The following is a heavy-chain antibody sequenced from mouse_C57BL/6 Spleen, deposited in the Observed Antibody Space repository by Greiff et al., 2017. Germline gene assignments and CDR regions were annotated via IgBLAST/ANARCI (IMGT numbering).Heavy chain of an antibody. D-gene: IGHD2-4*01. J-gene: IGHJ3*01. CDR2: IRLKSDNYAT. V-gene: IGHV6-3*01. CDR1: GFTFSNYW. CDR3: TGYYDGEAWFAY. Sequence: EVMLVESGGGLVQPGGSMKLSCVASGFTFSNYWMNWVRQSLEKGLEWVAQIRLKSDNYATHYAESVKGRFTISRDDSKSSVYLQMNNLRAEDTGIYYCTGYYDGEAWFAYWGQGTLVTVSA.